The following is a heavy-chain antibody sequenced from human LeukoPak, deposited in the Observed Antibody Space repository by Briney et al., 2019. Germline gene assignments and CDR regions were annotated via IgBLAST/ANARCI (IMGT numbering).Heavy chain of an antibody. V-gene: IGHV1-69*11. Sequence: SVKVSCKASGGTFSSYAISWVRQAPGQGLEWMGRIIPILGTANYAQKFQGRVTITTDESTSTAYMELSSLRSEDTAVYYCARTHDYGDYPAFDYWGQGTLVTVSS. J-gene: IGHJ4*02. CDR2: IIPILGTA. D-gene: IGHD4-17*01. CDR1: GGTFSSYA. CDR3: ARTHDYGDYPAFDY.